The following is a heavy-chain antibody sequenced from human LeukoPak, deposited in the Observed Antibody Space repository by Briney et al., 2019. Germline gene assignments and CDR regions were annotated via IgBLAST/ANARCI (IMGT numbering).Heavy chain of an antibody. CDR2: ISYDGSNK. J-gene: IGHJ3*02. D-gene: IGHD3-22*01. CDR3: ARGGDSSGYFHESFAFDI. CDR1: GFTFSSYA. Sequence: PGRSLRLSCAAPGFTFSSYAMHWVRQAPGKGLEWVAVISYDGSNKYYADSVKGRFTISRDNSKNPLYLQMNSLSAEDTAVYYCARGGDSSGYFHESFAFDIWGQGTMVTVSS. V-gene: IGHV3-30-3*01.